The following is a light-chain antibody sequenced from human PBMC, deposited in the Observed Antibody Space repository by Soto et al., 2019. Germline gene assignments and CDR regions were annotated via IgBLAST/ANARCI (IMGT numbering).Light chain of an antibody. V-gene: IGKV1-39*01. CDR1: RSTSNY. CDR3: QRSHSIPLT. J-gene: IGKJ1*01. Sequence: DIQMTQSPSSLSASVGDRVTITCPASRSTSNYLNWYQQKPGKAPKVLIYAVSSLQSGVPSRFSGSGSGTDFTLTIRSLQPEDFATYYCQRSHSIPLTFGQGTKVEIK. CDR2: AVS.